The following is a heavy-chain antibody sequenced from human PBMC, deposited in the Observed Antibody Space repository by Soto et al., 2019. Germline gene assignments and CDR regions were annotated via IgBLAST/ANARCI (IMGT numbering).Heavy chain of an antibody. D-gene: IGHD2-8*01. V-gene: IGHV3-30-3*01. Sequence: GGSLRLSCAASGFTFSSYAMHWVRQAPGKGLEWVAVISYDGSNKYYADSVKGRFTISRDNSKNTLYLQMNSLRAEDTAVYYCAREGNIVLMVPAGMDVWGQGTTVTVSS. CDR3: AREGNIVLMVPAGMDV. CDR1: GFTFSSYA. CDR2: ISYDGSNK. J-gene: IGHJ6*02.